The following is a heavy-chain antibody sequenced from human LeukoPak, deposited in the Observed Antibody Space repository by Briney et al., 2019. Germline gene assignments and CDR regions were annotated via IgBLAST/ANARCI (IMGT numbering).Heavy chain of an antibody. J-gene: IGHJ4*02. D-gene: IGHD2-2*03. CDR3: ATGYCSSTSCYAAHY. V-gene: IGHV3-74*01. CDR2: LNSDGRTT. CDR1: GFTFSSYC. Sequence: GSLRLSCAATGFTFSSYCMHCVRQAPGKGLVWVSRLNSDGRTTSYADTVKGRFTITRDNAKNTLYLQMNSLRAEDTAVYYCATGYCSSTSCYAAHYWGQGTLVTVSS.